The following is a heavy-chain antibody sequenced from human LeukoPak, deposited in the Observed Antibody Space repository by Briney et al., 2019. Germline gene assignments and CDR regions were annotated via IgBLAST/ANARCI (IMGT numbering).Heavy chain of an antibody. J-gene: IGHJ6*04. CDR2: INPNSGGT. CDR1: GYTFTGYY. V-gene: IGHV1-2*06. Sequence: ASVKVSCKASGYTFTGYYMHWVRQAPGQGLEWMGRINPNSGGTNYAQKLQGRVTMTTDTSTSTAYMELRSLRSDDTAVYYCARDRWELPLMDAWGKGTTVTVSS. D-gene: IGHD1-26*01. CDR3: ARDRWELPLMDA.